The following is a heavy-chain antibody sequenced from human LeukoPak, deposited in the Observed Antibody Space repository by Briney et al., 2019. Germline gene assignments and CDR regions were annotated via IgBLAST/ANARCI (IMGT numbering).Heavy chain of an antibody. Sequence: ASVKVSCKDSGGTFSSYAISWVRQAPGQGLEWMGRIIPILGIANYAQKFQGRVTITADKSTSTAYMELSSLRSEDTAVYYCARGRQLHLGELFPFAEFFQPWGQGTLVTVFS. J-gene: IGHJ1*01. D-gene: IGHD3-16*01. CDR1: GGTFSSYA. CDR3: ARGRQLHLGELFPFAEFFQP. V-gene: IGHV1-69*04. CDR2: IIPILGIA.